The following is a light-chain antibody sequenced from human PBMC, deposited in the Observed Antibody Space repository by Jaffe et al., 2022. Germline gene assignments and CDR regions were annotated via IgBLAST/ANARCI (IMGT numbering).Light chain of an antibody. CDR3: QQRSYWL. CDR1: QSVGSY. V-gene: IGKV3-11*01. CDR2: DAS. Sequence: EIVLTQSPATLSLSPGERATLSCRASQSVGSYLAWYQQKPGQAPRLLIYDASNRATGIPARFSGSGSGTDFTLTISSLEPEDFAFYYCQQRSYWLFGPGTKVDIK. J-gene: IGKJ3*01.